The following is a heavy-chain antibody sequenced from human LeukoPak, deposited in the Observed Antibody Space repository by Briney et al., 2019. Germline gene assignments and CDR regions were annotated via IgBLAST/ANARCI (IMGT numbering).Heavy chain of an antibody. J-gene: IGHJ4*02. Sequence: GGSLRLSCTVSGFTFSNAWMSWVRQGPEKRLEWVANIDQDGSEKYYVDSVKGRFTIFRDNSKNTLLLQMNSLRGEDTAVYFCAKDVTPTHSCTSTSCYRSFHSWGQGTLVIVSS. V-gene: IGHV3-7*03. CDR1: GFTFSNAW. CDR2: IDQDGSEK. CDR3: AKDVTPTHSCTSTSCYRSFHS. D-gene: IGHD2-2*01.